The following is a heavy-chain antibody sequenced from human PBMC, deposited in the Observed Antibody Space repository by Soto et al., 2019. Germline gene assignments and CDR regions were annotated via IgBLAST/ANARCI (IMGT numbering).Heavy chain of an antibody. CDR3: VRDNNWSYDY. V-gene: IGHV3-74*01. CDR1: GXIFSSHC. CDR2: IGPDGSNM. Sequence: GSLRLSCAASGXIFSSHCMHWVRQAPGKGLVWVSHIGPDGSNMRDADYVQGRFTISRDKAINTLYLQMNSLRDEDTAVYYCVRDNNWSYDYWGQGILVTVSS. J-gene: IGHJ4*02. D-gene: IGHD1-1*01.